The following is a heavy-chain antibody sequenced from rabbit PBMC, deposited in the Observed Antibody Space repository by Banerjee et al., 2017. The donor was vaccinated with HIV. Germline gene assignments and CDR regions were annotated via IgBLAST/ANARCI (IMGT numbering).Heavy chain of an antibody. CDR2: IGAGNGGST. CDR3: ARKAGYAGYGYVNL. Sequence: QEQLVESGGGLVKPGASLTPTCTASGFDFSSYYMCWVRQAPGKGLEWIACIGAGNGGSTDYASWAKGRFTISKTSSTTVTLQMTSLTAADTATYFCARKAGYAGYGYVNLWGPGTLVTVS. CDR1: GFDFSSYY. D-gene: IGHD6-1*01. J-gene: IGHJ4*01. V-gene: IGHV1S45*01.